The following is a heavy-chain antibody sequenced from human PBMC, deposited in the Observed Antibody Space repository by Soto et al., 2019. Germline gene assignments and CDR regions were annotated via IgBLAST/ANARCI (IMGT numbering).Heavy chain of an antibody. CDR3: AKDWPMFRRYSSSWLFDY. D-gene: IGHD6-13*01. V-gene: IGHV3-23*01. CDR2: ISGSGGST. CDR1: GFTFSSYA. Sequence: GGSLRLSCAASGFTFSSYAMSWVRQAPGKGLEWVSAISGSGGSTYYADSVKGRFTISRDNSKNTLYLQMDSLRAEDTAVYYCAKDWPMFRRYSSSWLFDYWGQGTLVTVSS. J-gene: IGHJ4*02.